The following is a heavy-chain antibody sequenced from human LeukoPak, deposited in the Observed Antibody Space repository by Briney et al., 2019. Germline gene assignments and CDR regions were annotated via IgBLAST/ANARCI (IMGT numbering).Heavy chain of an antibody. CDR2: IYWNDDK. J-gene: IGHJ3*02. V-gene: IGHV2-5*01. CDR3: AHRVNGAFDI. CDR1: GFSLSSSGVG. Sequence: SGPTLVNPTQTLTLTCTFSGFSLSSSGVGVGWIRQPLRKALECLPLIYWNDDKRYNPSLRSGLTITKDTSKNQVVLTMTNMDPVDTATYYCAHRVNGAFDIWGQGTMVTVS. D-gene: IGHD1-1*01.